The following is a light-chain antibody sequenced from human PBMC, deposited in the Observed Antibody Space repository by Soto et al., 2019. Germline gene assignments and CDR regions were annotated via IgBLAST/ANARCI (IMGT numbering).Light chain of an antibody. CDR2: AAS. V-gene: IGKV1-39*01. CDR3: QQSLTIPYT. CDR1: QTISTH. Sequence: DIQMTQSPSSLSASVGDRVTITCRASQTISTHLNWYQQKPGKAPKLLIYAASTLQSGVPSRFSGSGSGTDFILTISSLQPEDFATYYCQQSLTIPYTFGQGTKLEIK. J-gene: IGKJ2*01.